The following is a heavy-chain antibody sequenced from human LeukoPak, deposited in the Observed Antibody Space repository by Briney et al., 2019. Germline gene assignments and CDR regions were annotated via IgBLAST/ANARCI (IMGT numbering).Heavy chain of an antibody. CDR2: IKHSGST. CDR3: ARGGAPYSSGWYYFDY. D-gene: IGHD6-19*01. V-gene: IGHV4-34*01. Sequence: PSETLSLTCAVYGGSFSGYYWSWIRQPPGKGLEWIGEIKHSGSTNYNPSLKSRVTISVDTSKNQFSLKLSSVTAADTAVYYCARGGAPYSSGWYYFDYWGQGTLVTVSS. CDR1: GGSFSGYY. J-gene: IGHJ4*02.